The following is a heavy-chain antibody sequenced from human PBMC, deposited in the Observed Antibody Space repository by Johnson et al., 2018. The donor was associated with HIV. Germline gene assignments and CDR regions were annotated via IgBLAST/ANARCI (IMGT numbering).Heavy chain of an antibody. V-gene: IGHV3-66*01. CDR3: ARAYTYGAFDI. CDR1: GFTVSSNY. J-gene: IGHJ3*02. D-gene: IGHD5-18*01. Sequence: VQLVESGGGVVQPGGSLRLSCAASGFTVSSNYMSWVRQAPGKGLEWVSVIYSGGSTYYADSVKGRFTISRDNSKNTLYLQMNSLRAEDTAVYYCARAYTYGAFDIWGQGTTVTISS. CDR2: IYSGGST.